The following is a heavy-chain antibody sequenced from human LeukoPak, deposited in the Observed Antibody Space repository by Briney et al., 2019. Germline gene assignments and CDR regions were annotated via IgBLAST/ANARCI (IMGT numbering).Heavy chain of an antibody. CDR2: IYYSGST. V-gene: IGHV4-59*08. Sequence: SSETLSLTCTVSGGSISTYYWSWIRQTPGKGLEWIGYIYYSGSTNYNPSLKSRVTISVDTSKNQFSLKLSSVTAADTAVYYCARHSSGSYAGYNDYWGQGTLVTVSS. J-gene: IGHJ4*02. CDR1: GGSISTYY. CDR3: ARHSSGSYAGYNDY. D-gene: IGHD6-19*01.